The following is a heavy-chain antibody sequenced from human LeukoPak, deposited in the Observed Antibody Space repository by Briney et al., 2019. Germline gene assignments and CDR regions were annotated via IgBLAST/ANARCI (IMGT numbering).Heavy chain of an antibody. J-gene: IGHJ4*02. Sequence: ASVKVSCKASGYTFTGYYMHWVRQAPGQGLGGMGWINPNSGDTNYAQRFQGRGTMTRDTSITTAYMDLSRLRSDDTAVYYCARDSGYCSSTGCYYFDYWGQGTLVTVSS. CDR1: GYTFTGYY. CDR3: ARDSGYCSSTGCYYFDY. V-gene: IGHV1-2*02. CDR2: INPNSGDT. D-gene: IGHD2-2*01.